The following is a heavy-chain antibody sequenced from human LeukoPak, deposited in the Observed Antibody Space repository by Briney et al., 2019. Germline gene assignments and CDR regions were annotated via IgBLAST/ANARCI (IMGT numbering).Heavy chain of an antibody. J-gene: IGHJ4*02. CDR2: INPGGSSI. CDR1: GFTFSSYW. V-gene: IGHV3-74*01. D-gene: IGHD1-14*01. CDR3: ARSNQADDY. Sequence: PGGSLRLSCAASGFTFSSYWMPWVRQVPGTGLVWVARINPGGSSITYADSVKGRFTISRDNAKNTLYLQMDSLRAEDTGVYYCARSNQADDYWGQGTLVTVSS.